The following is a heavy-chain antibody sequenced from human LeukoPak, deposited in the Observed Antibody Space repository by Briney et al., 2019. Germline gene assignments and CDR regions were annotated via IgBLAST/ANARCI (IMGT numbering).Heavy chain of an antibody. CDR3: AKDIHNGSGQGLGYYYMDV. J-gene: IGHJ6*03. CDR2: ISWDGGST. CDR1: GFTFVDYA. D-gene: IGHD3-10*01. Sequence: GGSLRLSCAASGFTFVDYAMHWVRQAPGKGREWVSLISWDGGSTYYADSVKGRFTISRNNSKNSLYLQMNSLRAEDTALYYCAKDIHNGSGQGLGYYYMDVWGKGTTVTVSS. V-gene: IGHV3-43D*04.